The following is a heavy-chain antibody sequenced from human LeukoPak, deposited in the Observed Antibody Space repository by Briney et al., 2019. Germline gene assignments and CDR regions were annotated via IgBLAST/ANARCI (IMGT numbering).Heavy chain of an antibody. CDR1: GFTLSSYA. CDR3: ARDPYFDWLLDY. Sequence: GGSLRLSCAAPGFTLSSYAMHWVRQAPGKGLQWVAVISSDGSNKYYADSVKGRFTISRDNSKNTLYLQMNSLRAEDTSVYYCARDPYFDWLLDYWGQGVLVTVSS. V-gene: IGHV3-30*01. J-gene: IGHJ4*02. D-gene: IGHD3-9*01. CDR2: ISSDGSNK.